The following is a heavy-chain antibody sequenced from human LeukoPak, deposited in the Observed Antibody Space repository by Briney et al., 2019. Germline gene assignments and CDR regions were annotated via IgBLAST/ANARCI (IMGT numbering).Heavy chain of an antibody. Sequence: PGGSLRLSCAASGFSFSSDGMSWVRQAPGKVLEWVSGILGGAGSTYYADSVKGRFIISRDNSKNTLYLQMNSLRAEDTAVYYCAHGTVYQLDYWGRGTLVTVSS. CDR2: ILGGAGST. J-gene: IGHJ4*02. V-gene: IGHV3-23*01. CDR3: AHGTVYQLDY. D-gene: IGHD2-2*01. CDR1: GFSFSSDG.